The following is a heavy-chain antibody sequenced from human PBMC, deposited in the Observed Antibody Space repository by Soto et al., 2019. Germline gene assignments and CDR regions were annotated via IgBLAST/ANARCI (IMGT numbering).Heavy chain of an antibody. CDR1: GGTFSSNS. CDR3: ATGSFTSTGGRIGYHYNAMDV. CDR2: IIPIFGPP. D-gene: IGHD1-1*01. Sequence: QVQLVQSGAEVKKPGSSVKVSCKSSGGTFSSNSFNWVHKPPGQGLEWRGGIIPIFGPPNFPKKFQGRVTITADESTTTAYMELSSLTSEDTAVYYCATGSFTSTGGRIGYHYNAMDVWGQGTTVTVSS. V-gene: IGHV1-69*01. J-gene: IGHJ6*02.